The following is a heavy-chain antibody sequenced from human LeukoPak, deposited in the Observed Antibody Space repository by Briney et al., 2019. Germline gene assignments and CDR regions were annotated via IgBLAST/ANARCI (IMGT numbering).Heavy chain of an antibody. CDR2: MNPNSGNT. V-gene: IGHV1-8*03. CDR3: ARVPYYLRTRLYFDY. J-gene: IGHJ4*02. CDR1: GYTFTGYY. D-gene: IGHD1-26*01. Sequence: ASVKVSCKASGYTFTGYYMHWVRQAPGQGLEWMGWMNPNSGNTGYAQKFQGRVTITRNTSISTAYMELSSLRSEDTAVYYCARVPYYLRTRLYFDYWGQGTLVTVSS.